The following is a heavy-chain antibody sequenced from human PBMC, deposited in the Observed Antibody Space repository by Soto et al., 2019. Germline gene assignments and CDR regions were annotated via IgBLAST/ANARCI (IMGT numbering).Heavy chain of an antibody. CDR3: ARMTITHSFAF. V-gene: IGHV2-70*04. J-gene: IGHJ4*02. D-gene: IGHD1-20*01. Sequence: SGPTLVNPTHTVTLTCTFSGFSLSTVGMHVSWIRQPPGKALEWLARIDWDDDKWYSPSLKTRLTISKDTSKNRVVLTMTNMDHVDTATYYCARMTITHSFAFWGQGTLVTVSS. CDR2: IDWDDDK. CDR1: GFSLSTVGMH.